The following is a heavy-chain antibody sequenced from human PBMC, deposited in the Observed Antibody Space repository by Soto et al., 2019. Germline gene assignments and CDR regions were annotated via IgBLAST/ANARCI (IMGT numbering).Heavy chain of an antibody. CDR3: ARGYCTGGSCYRPGFDY. V-gene: IGHV4-61*08. CDR2: IYYSGSP. Sequence: SETLSLTCTVSGGSISSGDYYWSWIRQPPGKGLEWIGYIYYSGSPNYSPSLKSRVTISADTSKNQISLKVSSVTAADTAVYYCARGYCTGGSCYRPGFDYWGQGTLVTVSS. CDR1: GGSISSGDYY. J-gene: IGHJ4*02. D-gene: IGHD2-15*01.